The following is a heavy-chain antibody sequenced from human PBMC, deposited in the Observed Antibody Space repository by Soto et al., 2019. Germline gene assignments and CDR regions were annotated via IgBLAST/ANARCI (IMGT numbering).Heavy chain of an antibody. Sequence: EEQLVESGGALVRPGESLRLSCAASGISTSSYWMGWVRQAPGRGLEWVASIKNDGSEKYYMDSLKGRFTISRDNALNSLYLKMNSLRAEDTDVYFCVTGYNSDYWGQGPLVTVSS. CDR3: VTGYNSDY. D-gene: IGHD5-18*01. J-gene: IGHJ4*02. CDR1: GISTSSYW. V-gene: IGHV3-7*03. CDR2: IKNDGSEK.